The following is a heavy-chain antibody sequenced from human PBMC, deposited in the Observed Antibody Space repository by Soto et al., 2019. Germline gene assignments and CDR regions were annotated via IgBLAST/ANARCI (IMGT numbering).Heavy chain of an antibody. D-gene: IGHD3-16*01. J-gene: IGHJ4*02. Sequence: GGSLRLSCAASGFAFSTYGLHWVRQAPGKELGWVAIITSDVNYKYYADSVKGRFTISRDNSKNTLFLQMNSLRAEDTAVYYCAKGGSFDIWGQGTLVTVSS. V-gene: IGHV3-30*18. CDR1: GFAFSTYG. CDR2: ITSDVNYK. CDR3: AKGGSFDI.